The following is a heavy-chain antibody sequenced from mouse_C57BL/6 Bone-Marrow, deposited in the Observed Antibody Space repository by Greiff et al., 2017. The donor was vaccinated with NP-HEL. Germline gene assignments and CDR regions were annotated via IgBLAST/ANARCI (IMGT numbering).Heavy chain of an antibody. CDR1: GYTFTSYW. J-gene: IGHJ3*01. V-gene: IGHV1-64*01. CDR2: IHPNSGST. CDR3: ARLDYYGSSYSWFAY. Sequence: QVQLQQPGAELVKPGASVKLSCKASGYTFTSYWMHWVKQRPGQGLEWIGMIHPNSGSTNYNEKFKSKATLTVVQSSSTAYMQLSSLTSEDSAVYYCARLDYYGSSYSWFAYWGKGTLVTVAA. D-gene: IGHD1-1*01.